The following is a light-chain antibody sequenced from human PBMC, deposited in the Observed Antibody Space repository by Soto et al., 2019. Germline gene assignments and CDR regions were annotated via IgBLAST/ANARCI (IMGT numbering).Light chain of an antibody. CDR3: QQSQNIPYT. CDR1: QSITGY. V-gene: IGKV1-39*01. CDR2: AAS. J-gene: IGKJ2*01. Sequence: DIQMTQSPSSLSASVGDRVMITCRASQSITGYLNWYQQKPGKAPKLLIYAASNLQSGVPSRFSGSGSGTYFTLTISSLQPEDFATYFCQQSQNIPYTFGQGTKLEIK.